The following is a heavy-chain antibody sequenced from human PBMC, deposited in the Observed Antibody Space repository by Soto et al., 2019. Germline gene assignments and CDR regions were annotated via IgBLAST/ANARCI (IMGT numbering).Heavy chain of an antibody. CDR2: ISWNSGSI. V-gene: IGHV3-9*01. D-gene: IGHD3-3*01. CDR1: GFTFDDYA. Sequence: PGGSLRLSCAASGFTFDDYAMHWVRQAPGKGLEWVSGISWNSGSIGYADSVKGRFTISRDNAKNSLYLQMNSLRAEDTALYYCAKSWGGYYDRALDYWGQGTLVTVSS. CDR3: AKSWGGYYDRALDY. J-gene: IGHJ4*02.